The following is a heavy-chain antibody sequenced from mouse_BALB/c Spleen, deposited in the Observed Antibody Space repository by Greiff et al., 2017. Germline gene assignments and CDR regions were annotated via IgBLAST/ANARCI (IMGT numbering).Heavy chain of an antibody. CDR3: ARKRVYYGNYYYFDY. J-gene: IGHJ2*01. V-gene: IGHV3-2*02. Sequence: DVKLQESGPGLVKPSQSLSLTCTVTGYSITSDYAWNWIRQFPGNKLEWMGYISYSGSTSYNPSLKSRISITRDTSKNQFFLQLNSVTTEDTATYYCARKRVYYGNYYYFDYWGQGTTLTVSS. CDR2: ISYSGST. CDR1: GYSITSDYA. D-gene: IGHD2-1*01.